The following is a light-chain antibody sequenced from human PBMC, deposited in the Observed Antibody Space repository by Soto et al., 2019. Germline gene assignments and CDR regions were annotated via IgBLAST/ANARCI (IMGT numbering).Light chain of an antibody. Sequence: EIVLTKSPATLSLSPGERATLSCRASQSVSSSYLAWYQQKPGQAPRLLIYGASTRATGVPARFSGSGSGTDFTLTISSLEPEDFAVYYCHQRSNWPPDTFGQGTRLEIK. V-gene: IGKV3-11*01. CDR1: QSVSSSY. CDR2: GAS. J-gene: IGKJ5*01. CDR3: HQRSNWPPDT.